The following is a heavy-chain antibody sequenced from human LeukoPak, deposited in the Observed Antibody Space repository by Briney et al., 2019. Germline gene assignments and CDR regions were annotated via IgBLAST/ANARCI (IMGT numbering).Heavy chain of an antibody. D-gene: IGHD6-13*01. CDR1: GYTFSNYA. V-gene: IGHV1-3*01. CDR3: ARERIAAAGYYFDY. CDR2: ISAGNGNT. Sequence: ASVKVSCKASGYTFSNYAMHWVRQAPGQRLEWMGWISAGNGNTEYSQKFQGRVTITRDTSASTAYMELSSLRSEDTAVYYCARERIAAAGYYFDYWGQGTLVTVSS. J-gene: IGHJ4*02.